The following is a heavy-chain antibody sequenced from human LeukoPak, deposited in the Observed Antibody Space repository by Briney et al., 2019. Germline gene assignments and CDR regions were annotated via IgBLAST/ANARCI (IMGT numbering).Heavy chain of an antibody. CDR2: IYYSGST. CDR3: ARVGGTMVRGVIISWGMDV. Sequence: SETLSLTCTVSGGSISSYYWSWIRQPPGKGLEWIGYIYYSGSTNYNPSLKSRVTISVDTSKNQFSLKLSSVTAADTAVYYCARVGGTMVRGVIISWGMDVWGQGTTVTVSS. CDR1: GGSISSYY. V-gene: IGHV4-59*01. D-gene: IGHD3-10*01. J-gene: IGHJ6*02.